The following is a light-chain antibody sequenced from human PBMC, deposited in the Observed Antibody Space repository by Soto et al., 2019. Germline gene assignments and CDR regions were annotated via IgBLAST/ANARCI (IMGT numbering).Light chain of an antibody. V-gene: IGKV3-15*01. J-gene: IGKJ1*01. Sequence: EIVMTQSPATLSVSPGERATLSCRASQSVRSNLAWYQQKPGQAPRLLISGASTRATGVPARFSGSGSGTEFTLTISSLQSEDFAVYHCQQYNNWPSWTFGQGTKVEIK. CDR1: QSVRSN. CDR2: GAS. CDR3: QQYNNWPSWT.